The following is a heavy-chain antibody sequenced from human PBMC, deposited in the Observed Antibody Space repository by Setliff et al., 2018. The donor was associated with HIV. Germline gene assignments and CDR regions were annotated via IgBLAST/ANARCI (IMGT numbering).Heavy chain of an antibody. CDR3: AAVPWGHSSLIIDH. J-gene: IGHJ4*02. D-gene: IGHD3-16*01. Sequence: GGSLRLSCAASGYTFSSYWMAWVRQCPGKGLEWVANIQQHGSIIHYADSVKGRFTISRDNAKNSVYLQMHSLRVEDTAVYYCAAVPWGHSSLIIDHWGQGTPVTVSS. V-gene: IGHV3-7*02. CDR2: IQQHGSII. CDR1: GYTFSSYW.